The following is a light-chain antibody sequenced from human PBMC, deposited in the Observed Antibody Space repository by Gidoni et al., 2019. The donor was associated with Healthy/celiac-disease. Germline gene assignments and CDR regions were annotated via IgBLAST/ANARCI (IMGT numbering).Light chain of an antibody. J-gene: IGLJ3*02. CDR1: SGSIASNY. CDR2: EAN. Sequence: FMRTPPHSVSESTGKPVTSSCTRSSGSIASNYVQWYQQRPGSAPTTVIYEANQRPSGVPDRFSGSIDSSSTSASLTISGLKTEDEADYYCQSYDSSNQVFGGGTKLTVL. CDR3: QSYDSSNQV. V-gene: IGLV6-57*04.